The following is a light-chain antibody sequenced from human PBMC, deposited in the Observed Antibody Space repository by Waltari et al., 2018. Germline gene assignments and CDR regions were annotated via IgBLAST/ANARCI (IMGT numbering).Light chain of an antibody. V-gene: IGKV3-11*01. CDR2: DAS. CDR3: QQRSTWPRT. J-gene: IGKJ1*01. CDR1: QSIGSF. Sequence: EIVLTQSPDTLSLFPGERAALTCKASQSIGSFLGWYQQRPGQAPRLLIYDASRRAAGIPARFSGSGSGTEFALTISSLEAEDSAVYFCQQRSTWPRTFG.